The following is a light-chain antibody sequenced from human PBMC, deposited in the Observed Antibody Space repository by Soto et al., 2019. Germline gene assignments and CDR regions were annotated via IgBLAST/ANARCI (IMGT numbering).Light chain of an antibody. CDR3: QQYSAHPLP. CDR2: DAS. V-gene: IGKV1-33*01. CDR1: QGISDY. J-gene: IGKJ4*01. Sequence: DIQMTQSPSSLSASVGDRVTITCQASQGISDYLNWYQQKPGKAPKLLIYDASNLETGVPSRFSGSGSGTEFTLTITSLQPEDFATYYCQQYSAHPLPFGGGTRVEIK.